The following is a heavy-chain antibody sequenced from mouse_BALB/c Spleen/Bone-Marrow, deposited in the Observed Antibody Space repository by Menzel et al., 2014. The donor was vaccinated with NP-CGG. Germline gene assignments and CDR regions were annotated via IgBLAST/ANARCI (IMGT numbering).Heavy chain of an antibody. J-gene: IGHJ3*01. Sequence: EVQGVESGPELVKPGASVKVSCKASGYTFTSYNMYWVKQSHGKSLEWIGHIYPYNGGTSYNQKFKGKATLTVDKSSSTAYMHLNSLTSEDSAVYYCAREDYGSGFAYWGQGTLVTVSA. CDR3: AREDYGSGFAY. V-gene: IGHV1S135*01. CDR1: GYTFTSYN. D-gene: IGHD1-1*01. CDR2: IYPYNGGT.